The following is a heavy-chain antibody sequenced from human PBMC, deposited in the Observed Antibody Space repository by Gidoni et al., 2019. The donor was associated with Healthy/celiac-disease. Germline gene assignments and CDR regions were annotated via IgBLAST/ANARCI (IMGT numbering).Heavy chain of an antibody. CDR3: ARDGVSGLLRGSNWFDP. CDR2: IYTSGST. D-gene: IGHD3-22*01. Sequence: QVQLQESGPGLVKPSETLSLTCTVSGGSISSYYWSWIRQPAGKGLEWIGRIYTSGSTNYNPSLKSRVTMSVDTSKNQFSLKLSSVTAADTAVYYCARDGVSGLLRGSNWFDPWGQGTLVTVSS. J-gene: IGHJ5*02. V-gene: IGHV4-4*07. CDR1: GGSISSYY.